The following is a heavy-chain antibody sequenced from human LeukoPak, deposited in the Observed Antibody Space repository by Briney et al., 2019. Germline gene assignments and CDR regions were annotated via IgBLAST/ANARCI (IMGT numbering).Heavy chain of an antibody. V-gene: IGHV1-18*04. CDR3: ARGAGITMVRGVYYYYGMDV. D-gene: IGHD3-10*01. Sequence: ASVRVSCKASGYTFTSYGISWVRQAPGQGLEWMGWISAYNGNTNYAQKLQGRVTMTTDTSTSTAYMELRSLRSDDTAVYYCARGAGITMVRGVYYYYGMDVWGKGTTVTVSS. J-gene: IGHJ6*04. CDR1: GYTFTSYG. CDR2: ISAYNGNT.